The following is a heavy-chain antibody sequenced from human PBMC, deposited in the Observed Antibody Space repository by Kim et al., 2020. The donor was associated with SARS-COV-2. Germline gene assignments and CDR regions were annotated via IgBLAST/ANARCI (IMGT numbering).Heavy chain of an antibody. Sequence: GGSLRLSCAASGFTFSSYEMNWVRQAPGKGLEWVSYISSSGSTIYYADSVKGRFTISRDNAKNSLYLQMNSLRAEDTAVYYCARDRKDPYESYPYYYGMDVWGQGTTVTVSS. J-gene: IGHJ6*02. V-gene: IGHV3-48*03. D-gene: IGHD5-12*01. CDR1: GFTFSSYE. CDR3: ARDRKDPYESYPYYYGMDV. CDR2: ISSSGSTI.